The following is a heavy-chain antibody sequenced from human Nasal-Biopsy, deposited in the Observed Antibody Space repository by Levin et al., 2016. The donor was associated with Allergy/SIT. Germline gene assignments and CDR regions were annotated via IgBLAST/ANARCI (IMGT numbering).Heavy chain of an antibody. J-gene: IGHJ3*01. CDR3: AKGLTVNSHGDAFDV. D-gene: IGHD2-8*02. Sequence: GESLKISCAASGFTFGNYGLNWVRQAPGKGLEWVSSITGAAVSTHYADSVKGRFTISRDNTKNMLYLQMRSLGVEDTAVYYCAKGLTVNSHGDAFDVWGQGTMVTVSS. V-gene: IGHV3-23*01. CDR1: GFTFGNYG. CDR2: ITGAAVST.